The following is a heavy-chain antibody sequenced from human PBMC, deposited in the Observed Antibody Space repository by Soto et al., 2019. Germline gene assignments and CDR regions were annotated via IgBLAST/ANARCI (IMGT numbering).Heavy chain of an antibody. D-gene: IGHD6-19*01. Sequence: PWETLSLTCAVSGGSIDSGAFSLCWIRQPTGKGLEWIGYVTHSGTAYSIPSLNARLTLSVDSSQTQFSLKLTSVTAADSAFYYCARIHWAQSSLDYWGRGILVTVSS. CDR1: GGSIDSGAFS. V-gene: IGHV4-30-2*01. J-gene: IGHJ4*02. CDR3: ARIHWAQSSLDY. CDR2: VTHSGTA.